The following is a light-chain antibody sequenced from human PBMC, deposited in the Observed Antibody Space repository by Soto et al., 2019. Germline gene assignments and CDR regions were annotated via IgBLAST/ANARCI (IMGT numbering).Light chain of an antibody. Sequence: QSALTQPASVSGSPGQSITISCTGTSSDVGGYNYVSWYQQHPGKAPKLIIYDVSNRPSGVSNRFSGSKSGNTASLPISGLQAEDEADYYCSSYTSSSLYVFGTGTKLTVL. J-gene: IGLJ1*01. CDR2: DVS. CDR3: SSYTSSSLYV. CDR1: SSDVGGYNY. V-gene: IGLV2-14*01.